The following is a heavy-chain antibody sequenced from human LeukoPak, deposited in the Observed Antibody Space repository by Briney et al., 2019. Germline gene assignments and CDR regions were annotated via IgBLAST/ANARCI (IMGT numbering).Heavy chain of an antibody. CDR2: IYTSGST. V-gene: IGHV4-4*07. Sequence: SETLSLTCTVSGGSISSYYWSWIRQPPGKGLEWIGRIYTSGSTNYNPSLKSRVTMSVDTSKKQFSLKLSSVTAADTAVYYCTRVFYTGGYYYYYYYMDVWGKGTTVTVSS. D-gene: IGHD2-8*02. CDR3: TRVFYTGGYYYYYYYMDV. CDR1: GGSISSYY. J-gene: IGHJ6*03.